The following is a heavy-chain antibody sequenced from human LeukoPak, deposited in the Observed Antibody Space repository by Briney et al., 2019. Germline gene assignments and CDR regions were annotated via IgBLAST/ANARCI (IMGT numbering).Heavy chain of an antibody. CDR3: ARSLTYYHENSDSI. V-gene: IGHV3-53*01. D-gene: IGHD3-22*01. CDR2: IYKDGRT. Sequence: GGSLRLSCAASGFVVSTNYMTWVRQPPGKGLEWVSVIYKDGRTFYTDSVKGRFTISRDNSKNTVYLQMSSLRVEDTAVYYCARSLTYYHENSDSIWGQGTLVTVSS. J-gene: IGHJ4*02. CDR1: GFVVSTNY.